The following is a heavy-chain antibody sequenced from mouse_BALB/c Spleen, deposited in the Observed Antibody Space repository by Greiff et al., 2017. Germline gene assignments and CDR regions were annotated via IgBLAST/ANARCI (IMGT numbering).Heavy chain of an antibody. CDR2: ISYSGST. V-gene: IGHV3-8*02. Sequence: EVQLQESGPSLVKPSQTLSLTCSVTGYSITSGYWNWIRKFPGNKLEYMGYISYSGSTYYNPSLKSRISITRDTSKNKYYLQLNSVTTEDTATYYCARREITNGSWFDYWGQGTLVTVSA. D-gene: IGHD2-4*01. CDR1: GYSITSGY. CDR3: ARREITNGSWFDY. J-gene: IGHJ3*01.